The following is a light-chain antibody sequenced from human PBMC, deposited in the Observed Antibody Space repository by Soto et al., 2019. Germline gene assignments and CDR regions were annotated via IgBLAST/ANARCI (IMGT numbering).Light chain of an antibody. CDR3: HQRINWPTT. Sequence: EIVLTQSPATLALSPGQRATLSCRASQSVNLYLAWYQQKPGQAPRLLINDTSNRTTGIPARLSGSGSGTDFTLTISSLEPEAFSVYYCHQRINWPTTFSQGLKLEIK. CDR2: DTS. V-gene: IGKV3-11*01. J-gene: IGKJ2*01. CDR1: QSVNLY.